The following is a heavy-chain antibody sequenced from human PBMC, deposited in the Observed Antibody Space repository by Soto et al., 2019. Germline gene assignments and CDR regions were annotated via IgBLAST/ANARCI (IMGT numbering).Heavy chain of an antibody. J-gene: IGHJ3*02. V-gene: IGHV1-18*01. CDR1: GYTFTSYG. D-gene: IGHD3-9*01. CDR2: ISAYNGNT. Sequence: GASVKVSCKASGYTFTSYGISWVRQAPGQGLEWMGWISAYNGNTNYAQKLRGRVTMTTDTSTSTAYMELRSLRSDDTAVYYCARDSYYDILTGYDDAFDIWGQGTMVTVSS. CDR3: ARDSYYDILTGYDDAFDI.